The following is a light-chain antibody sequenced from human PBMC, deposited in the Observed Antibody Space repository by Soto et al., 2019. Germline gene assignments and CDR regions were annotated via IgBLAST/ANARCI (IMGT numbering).Light chain of an antibody. CDR1: QNIYTY. V-gene: IGKV1-39*01. CDR3: QQSYRNPYT. Sequence: DIQMTQSPSSLSASVGDRVTVTCRASQNIYTYLNWYQQKPGKAPKLLIYGASSLQSGVPLRFSGGGSRTDFTLTISSLQSEDFATYYCQQSYRNPYTFGQGTKLEIK. J-gene: IGKJ2*01. CDR2: GAS.